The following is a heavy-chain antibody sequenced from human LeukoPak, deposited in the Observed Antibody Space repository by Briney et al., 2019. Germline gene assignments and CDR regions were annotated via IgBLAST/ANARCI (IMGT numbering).Heavy chain of an antibody. J-gene: IGHJ4*02. CDR1: GYTFSDYY. CDR2: INPNSGGT. V-gene: IGHV1-2*02. D-gene: IGHD1-26*01. Sequence: ASVKVSCKASGYTFSDYYIHWVRQAPGQGLEWVGWINPNSGGTDSAQKLQGRVTMTRDTSISATYMELRTLTSDDTAVYYCARGTRGSYSSIHDWGQGTLVTVSS. CDR3: ARGTRGSYSSIHD.